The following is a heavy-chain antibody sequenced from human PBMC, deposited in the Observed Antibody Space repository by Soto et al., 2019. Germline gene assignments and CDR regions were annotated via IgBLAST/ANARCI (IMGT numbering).Heavy chain of an antibody. CDR3: PHNVSGYATSGYYYGYWYFDL. Sequence: QITLKESGPTLVKPTQTLTLTCTFSGFSLSTSGVGVGWIRQPPGKALEWLALIYWDDDKRYSPSLKSRLTIPTHTSKNQVLLTMTPLDPVDTPTYYCPHNVSGYATSGYYYGYWYFDLWGRGTLVTVSS. D-gene: IGHD3-22*01. CDR1: GFSLSTSGVG. V-gene: IGHV2-5*02. CDR2: IYWDDDK. J-gene: IGHJ2*01.